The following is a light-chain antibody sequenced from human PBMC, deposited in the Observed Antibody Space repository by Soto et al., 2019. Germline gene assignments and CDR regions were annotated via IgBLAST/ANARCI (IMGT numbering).Light chain of an antibody. CDR3: QQYGSSPWK. CDR1: QSVSSN. CDR2: GAS. J-gene: IGKJ1*01. V-gene: IGKV3-15*01. Sequence: EIVMTQSRATLSVSPGERAMLSCRASQSVSSNLAWYQQKPGQAPRLLIYGASTRATGIPARFSGSGSGTEFTLTISSLQSEDFAVYYCQQYGSSPWKCGQGTKVDIK.